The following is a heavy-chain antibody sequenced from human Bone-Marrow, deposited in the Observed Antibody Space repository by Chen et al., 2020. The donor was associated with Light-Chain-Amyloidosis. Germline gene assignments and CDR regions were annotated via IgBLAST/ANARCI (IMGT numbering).Heavy chain of an antibody. Sequence: QVQLVQSGAEVKKPGSSVKISCKSSGDTFKTYGISWVRQAPGQGLEWMGGIVPIMGSASYAREFRGRVTITADESTTTVYMDLSSLKSDDTAVYFCARGLGEVPLDFWGQGTLVTVSS. CDR3: ARGLGEVPLDF. D-gene: IGHD3-16*01. CDR1: GDTFKTYG. CDR2: IVPIMGSA. V-gene: IGHV1-69*01. J-gene: IGHJ4*02.